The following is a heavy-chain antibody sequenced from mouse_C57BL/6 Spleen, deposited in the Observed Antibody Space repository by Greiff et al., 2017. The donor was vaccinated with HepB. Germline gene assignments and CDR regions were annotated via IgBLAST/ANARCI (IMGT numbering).Heavy chain of an antibody. CDR3: ARRGTMITTDAMDY. CDR2: IYPGSGST. Sequence: QVQLQQPGAELVKPGASVKMSCKASGYTFTSYWITWVKQRPGQGLEWIGDIYPGSGSTNYNEKFKSKATLTVDTSSSTAYMQLSSLTSEDSAVYYCARRGTMITTDAMDYWGQGTSVTVSS. CDR1: GYTFTSYW. J-gene: IGHJ4*01. D-gene: IGHD2-4*01. V-gene: IGHV1-55*01.